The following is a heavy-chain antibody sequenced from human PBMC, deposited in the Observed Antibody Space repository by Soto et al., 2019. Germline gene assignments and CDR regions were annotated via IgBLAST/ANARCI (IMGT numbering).Heavy chain of an antibody. J-gene: IGHJ4*02. CDR3: ASSLLTPFDY. CDR1: GFTFSSYW. D-gene: IGHD7-27*01. CDR2: INSDGSST. Sequence: EVQLVESGGGLVQPGGSLRLSCAASGFTFSSYWMHWVRQVPGKGLVWVSRINSDGSSTFYADSVKGRFTISRDNAERRLYLQMNSLRAEDTAVYYCASSLLTPFDYWGQGTLVTVSS. V-gene: IGHV3-74*01.